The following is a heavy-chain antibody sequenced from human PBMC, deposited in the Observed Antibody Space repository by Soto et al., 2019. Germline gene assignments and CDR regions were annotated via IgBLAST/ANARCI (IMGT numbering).Heavy chain of an antibody. CDR1: GFTFDDYA. V-gene: IGHV3-9*01. D-gene: IGHD6-6*01. CDR2: ISWNSGSI. Sequence: PGGSLRLSCAASGFTFDDYAMHWVRQAPGKGLEWVSGISWNSGSIGYADSVKGRFTISRDNAKNSLYLQMNSLRAEDTAVYYCAKSLSIAAREGFDYWGQGTLVTVSS. J-gene: IGHJ4*02. CDR3: AKSLSIAAREGFDY.